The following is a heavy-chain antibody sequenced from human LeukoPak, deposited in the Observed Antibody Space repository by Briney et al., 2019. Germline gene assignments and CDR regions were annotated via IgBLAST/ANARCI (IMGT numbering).Heavy chain of an antibody. Sequence: SVKVSCKASGGTFSSYAISWVRQAPGQGLEWMGGIIPIFGTANYAQKFQGRVTITADESTSTAYMELSSLRSEDTAVYYCARRGYSSSWNDAFDIWGQGTMVTVSS. V-gene: IGHV1-69*13. CDR2: IIPIFGTA. CDR1: GGTFSSYA. D-gene: IGHD6-13*01. J-gene: IGHJ3*02. CDR3: ARRGYSSSWNDAFDI.